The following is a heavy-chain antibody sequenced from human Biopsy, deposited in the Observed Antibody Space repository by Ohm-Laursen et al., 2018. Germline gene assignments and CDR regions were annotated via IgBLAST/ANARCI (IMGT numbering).Heavy chain of an antibody. V-gene: IGHV3-23*01. Sequence: SLRLSCAASGFTFPSFTISWVRQAPGKGLQWVSGISGSGGNAYYADSARGRFNISRDNSKSRLYLQMTGLRAEDSALYYCAKDPDFWRGGEGDFWGRGTLVTVSS. CDR2: ISGSGGNA. CDR3: AKDPDFWRGGEGDF. CDR1: GFTFPSFT. J-gene: IGHJ4*02. D-gene: IGHD3-3*01.